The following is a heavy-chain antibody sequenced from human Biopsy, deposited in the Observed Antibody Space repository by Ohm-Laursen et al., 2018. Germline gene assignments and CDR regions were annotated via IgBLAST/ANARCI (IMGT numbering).Heavy chain of an antibody. CDR2: MNQDGSEE. Sequence: GSLRLSCAASGFIFSSYWMNWVRQTPEKGLEWVANMNQDGSEEHYVDSVKGRFTISRDNSKSSLYLQMNSLRDEDTAVYYCARGPSGTAAGRFASWGQGTLVTVSS. D-gene: IGHD6-13*01. CDR3: ARGPSGTAAGRFAS. J-gene: IGHJ4*02. CDR1: GFIFSSYW. V-gene: IGHV3-7*04.